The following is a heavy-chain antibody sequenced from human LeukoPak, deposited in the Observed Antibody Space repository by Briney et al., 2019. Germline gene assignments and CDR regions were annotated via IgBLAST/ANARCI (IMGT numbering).Heavy chain of an antibody. J-gene: IGHJ4*02. V-gene: IGHV4-4*09. CDR2: IHTSGST. D-gene: IGHD1-1*01. CDR1: GGSISSYY. CDR3: ARHYSGTVPPAY. Sequence: SETLSLTCTISGGSISSYYWSWIRQPPGKGLEGIGYIHTSGSTNYNPSLKSRVTISLDTSKNQFSLKLSSVTAADTAIYYCARHYSGTVPPAYWGQGTLVTVSS.